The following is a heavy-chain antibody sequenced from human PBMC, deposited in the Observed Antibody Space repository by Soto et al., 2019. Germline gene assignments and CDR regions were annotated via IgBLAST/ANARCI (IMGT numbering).Heavy chain of an antibody. CDR2: IIPMFGTA. D-gene: IGHD5-12*01. CDR3: ASGLQLWLRRINNGYSG. Sequence: QVQLVQSGAEVKKPESSVKVSCKAPGGTFSTYAISWVRQAPGQGLEWMGGIIPMFGTANYAQRFQDRVTINADESTNTVYMVLSSLRSEDTAVYFCASGLQLWLRRINNGYSGWGQGTLVTVSS. J-gene: IGHJ4*02. CDR1: GGTFSTYA. V-gene: IGHV1-69*12.